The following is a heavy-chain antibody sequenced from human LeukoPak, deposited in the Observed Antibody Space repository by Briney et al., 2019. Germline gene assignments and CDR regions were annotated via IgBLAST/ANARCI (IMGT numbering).Heavy chain of an antibody. CDR2: INPNSGGT. D-gene: IGHD3-22*01. V-gene: IGHV1-2*02. CDR3: ARQRLLRHLLWD. J-gene: IGHJ4*02. Sequence: GAPVKVSCKASGYTFTGYYMHWVRQAPGQGLEWMGWINPNSGGTNYAQKFQGRVTMTRDTSISTAYMELSRLRSDDTAVYYCARQRLLRHLLWDWGQGTLVTVSS. CDR1: GYTFTGYY.